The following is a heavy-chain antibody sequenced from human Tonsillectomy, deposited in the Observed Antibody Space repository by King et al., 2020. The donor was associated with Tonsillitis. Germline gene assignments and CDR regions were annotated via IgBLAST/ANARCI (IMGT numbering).Heavy chain of an antibody. CDR2: TYYRSKWYN. J-gene: IGHJ3*02. Sequence: VQLQQSGPGLVKPSQTLSLTCAISGDSVSSNSAAWNWIRQSPSRGLEWLGRTYYRSKWYNDYALSVKSRITINPDTSKNQFSLQLNSVTPEDTAVYYCARDTDYYYDSSGSHDAFDIWGQGTMVTVSS. CDR3: ARDTDYYYDSSGSHDAFDI. V-gene: IGHV6-1*01. D-gene: IGHD3-22*01. CDR1: GDSVSSNSAA.